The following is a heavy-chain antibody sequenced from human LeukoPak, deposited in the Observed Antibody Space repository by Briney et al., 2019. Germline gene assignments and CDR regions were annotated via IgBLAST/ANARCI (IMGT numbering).Heavy chain of an antibody. J-gene: IGHJ4*02. V-gene: IGHV3-7*05. CDR3: AREWWYLDY. Sequence: PGGSLRLSCAASVYTFSTYSATCVRQAPGRGLEWVARIKEDGSDIHYVDSVKGRFTISRDNAKNSLYLQMNSLRAEDTAVYYCAREWWYLDYWGQGTLVTVSS. CDR1: VYTFSTYS. D-gene: IGHD2-15*01. CDR2: IKEDGSDI.